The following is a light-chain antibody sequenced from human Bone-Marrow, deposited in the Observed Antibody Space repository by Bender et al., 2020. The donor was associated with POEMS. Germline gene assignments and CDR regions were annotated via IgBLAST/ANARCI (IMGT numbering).Light chain of an antibody. V-gene: IGLV3-25*03. Sequence: SYDLTQPPSVSVSPGQTARITCSADVLPNQYTYWYQQRPGQAPVLVIYKDNERPSGIPERFSGSSSGTTVTLTISGVQAEDEADYYCQSGDSSGTYEVFGGGTKLSVL. CDR3: QSGDSSGTYEV. CDR1: VLPNQY. CDR2: KDN. J-gene: IGLJ2*01.